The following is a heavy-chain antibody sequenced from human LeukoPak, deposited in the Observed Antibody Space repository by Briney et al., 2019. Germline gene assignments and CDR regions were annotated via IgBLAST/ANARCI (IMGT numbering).Heavy chain of an antibody. V-gene: IGHV1-46*01. CDR2: INPSGGST. D-gene: IGHD2-15*01. J-gene: IGHJ6*02. Sequence: ASVKVSCKASGYTLTSYYMHWVRQALGQGLEWMGIINPSGGSTTCAQKFQGRVTMTRDTSTSTVYMELSSLRSEDTAMYYCARAGPYCSGGSCYSRDPYYYYYGMDVWGQGTTVTVSS. CDR1: GYTLTSYY. CDR3: ARAGPYCSGGSCYSRDPYYYYYGMDV.